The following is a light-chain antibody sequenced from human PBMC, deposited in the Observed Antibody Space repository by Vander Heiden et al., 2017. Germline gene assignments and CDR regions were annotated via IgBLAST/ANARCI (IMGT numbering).Light chain of an antibody. J-gene: IGLJ1*01. V-gene: IGLV2-14*03. Sequence: QSALTHPAPVAGSPGQSTTISCTGSSSDIGGYNHVSWYQQHPGKAPKLMIHDVSARPSGVANRFSGSKSGNTASLTISGLQADDEADYYCCSYTSSSTLYVFGTGTKVTVL. CDR2: DVS. CDR1: SSDIGGYNH. CDR3: CSYTSSSTLYV.